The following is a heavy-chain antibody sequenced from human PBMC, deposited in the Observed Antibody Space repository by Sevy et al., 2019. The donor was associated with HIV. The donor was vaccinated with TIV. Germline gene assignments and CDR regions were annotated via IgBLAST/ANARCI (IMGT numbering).Heavy chain of an antibody. CDR3: VREGLGGYSYSLDY. CDR2: MKQDGSEE. CDR1: GFSFSIYS. J-gene: IGHJ4*01. Sequence: GGSLRLSCAASGFSFSIYSMSWVRQAPGKGLEWVATMKQDGSEEDYVDSVKGRFTISRDNAKNSLFLQLNSLSAEDTAVYYCVREGLGGYSYSLDYWGHGTLVTVSS. D-gene: IGHD5-18*01. V-gene: IGHV3-7*01.